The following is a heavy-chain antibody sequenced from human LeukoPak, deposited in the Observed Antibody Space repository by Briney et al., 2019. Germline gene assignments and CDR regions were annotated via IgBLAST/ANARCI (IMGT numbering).Heavy chain of an antibody. CDR1: GYTFTGYY. D-gene: IGHD6-13*01. J-gene: IGHJ4*02. CDR2: INPNRGGT. V-gene: IGHV1-2*02. CDR3: ARGGGSSSWSAYFDY. Sequence: GASVKVSCKASGYTFTGYYMHWVRQAPGQGLEWMGWINPNRGGTNYAQRFQGRVTVTRDTSIGTAYMELSSLRSDDTAVYYCARGGGSSSWSAYFDYWGQGTLVTVSS.